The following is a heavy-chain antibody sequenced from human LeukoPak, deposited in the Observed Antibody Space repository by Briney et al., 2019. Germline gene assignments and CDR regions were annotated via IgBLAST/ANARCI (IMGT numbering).Heavy chain of an antibody. J-gene: IGHJ4*02. CDR2: ISSSSSYI. D-gene: IGHD4-11*01. V-gene: IGHV3-21*01. CDR3: ARALMTTPPAFDY. CDR1: GFTFSSYS. Sequence: GGSLRLSCAASGFTFSSYSMNWVRQAPGKGLEWVSSISSSSSYIYYADSVKGRFTISRDNAKNSLYLQMNSLRAEDTAVYYCARALMTTPPAFDYWGQGTLVTVSS.